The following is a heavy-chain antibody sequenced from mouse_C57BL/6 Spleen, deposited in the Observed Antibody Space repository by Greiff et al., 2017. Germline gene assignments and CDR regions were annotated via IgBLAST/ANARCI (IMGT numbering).Heavy chain of an antibody. Sequence: EVKLMESGPGLVKPSQSLSLTCSVTGYSITSGYYWNWIRQFPGNKLEWMGYISYDGSNNYNPSLKNRISITRDTSKNQFFLKLNSVTTEDTATYYRARGLLLRDYFDYWGQGTTLTVSS. J-gene: IGHJ2*01. V-gene: IGHV3-6*01. CDR1: GYSITSGYY. CDR2: ISYDGSN. CDR3: ARGLLLRDYFDY. D-gene: IGHD1-1*01.